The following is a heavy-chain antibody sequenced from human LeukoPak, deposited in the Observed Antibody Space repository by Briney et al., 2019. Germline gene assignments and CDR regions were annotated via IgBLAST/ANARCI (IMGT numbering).Heavy chain of an antibody. J-gene: IGHJ3*02. CDR1: GGSITTYY. V-gene: IGHV4-59*08. Sequence: PSETLSLTCSVSGGSITTYYWSWIRQPPGKGLEWIGYIYYSGNNNYNPSLKSRVTISVDTSKNQFSLKLTSVTAADTALYYCASLGRPAAFDIWGQGTMVSVSS. CDR2: IYYSGNN. CDR3: ASLGRPAAFDI. D-gene: IGHD3-10*01.